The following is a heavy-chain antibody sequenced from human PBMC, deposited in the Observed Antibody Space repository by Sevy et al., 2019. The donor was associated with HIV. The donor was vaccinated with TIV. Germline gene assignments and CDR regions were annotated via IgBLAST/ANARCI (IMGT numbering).Heavy chain of an antibody. CDR3: ARDPILSRQYYYDSSVLPAFDI. CDR1: GFTFSSYA. D-gene: IGHD3-22*01. CDR2: ISYDGSNK. Sequence: GGSLRLSCAASGFTFSSYAMHWVRQAPGKGLEWVAVISYDGSNKYYADSVKGRFTISRDNSKNTLYLQMNSLRAEDTAVYYCARDPILSRQYYYDSSVLPAFDIWGQGTMVTVSS. V-gene: IGHV3-30-3*01. J-gene: IGHJ3*02.